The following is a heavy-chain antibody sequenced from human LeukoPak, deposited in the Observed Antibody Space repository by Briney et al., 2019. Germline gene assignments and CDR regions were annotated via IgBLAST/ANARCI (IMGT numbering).Heavy chain of an antibody. CDR2: IDLNSGDT. J-gene: IGHJ6*02. CDR1: GFSFTNSY. Sequence: ASVKVSCKASGFSFTNSYIHWVRRAPGQRLEWMGWIDLNSGDTNFPQKFQGRVSMTRDTPITTGYMELSSLKSEDTAIYYCARRTDRAGHYYGMDVWGQGTTVTVSS. V-gene: IGHV1-2*02. CDR3: ARRTDRAGHYYGMDV.